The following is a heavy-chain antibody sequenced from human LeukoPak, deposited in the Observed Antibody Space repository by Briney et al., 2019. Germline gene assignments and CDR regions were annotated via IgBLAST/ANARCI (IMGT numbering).Heavy chain of an antibody. V-gene: IGHV3-30*04. CDR1: GFTFSSYA. CDR2: ISYDGSNK. CDR3: AKEGRFLEWLTIDY. J-gene: IGHJ4*02. Sequence: GRSLRLSCAASGFTFSSYAMHWVRQAPGKGLEWVAVISYDGSNKYYADSVKGRFTISRDNSKNTLYLQMNSLRAEDTAVYYCAKEGRFLEWLTIDYWGQGTLVTVSS. D-gene: IGHD3-3*01.